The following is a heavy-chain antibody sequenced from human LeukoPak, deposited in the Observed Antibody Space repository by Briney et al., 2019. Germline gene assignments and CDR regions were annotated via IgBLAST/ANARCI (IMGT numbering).Heavy chain of an antibody. D-gene: IGHD3-10*01. V-gene: IGHV1-69*06. CDR2: IIPIFDTT. J-gene: IGHJ6*03. CDR1: GGTFSSYA. Sequence: ASVKVSCKASGGTFSSYAINWVRQAPGQGLEWMGGIIPIFDTTNYAQNFQGRVTITADKSTSTAYMELSSLRSEDTAVYYCARAIRGSKIASRYYFYYMDIWGKGTTVTVSS. CDR3: ARAIRGSKIASRYYFYYMDI.